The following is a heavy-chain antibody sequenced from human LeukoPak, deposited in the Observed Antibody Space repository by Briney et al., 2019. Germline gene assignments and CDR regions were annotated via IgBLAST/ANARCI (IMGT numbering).Heavy chain of an antibody. CDR3: ARDPYGDYGFDY. CDR2: IYSGGST. Sequence: PGGSLRLSCAASGFTVSSNYMSWVRQAPGKGLERVSVIYSGGSTYYADSVKGRFTISRDNSKNTLYLQMNSLRAEDTAVYYCARDPYGDYGFDYWGQGTLVTVSS. J-gene: IGHJ4*02. D-gene: IGHD4-17*01. V-gene: IGHV3-53*01. CDR1: GFTVSSNY.